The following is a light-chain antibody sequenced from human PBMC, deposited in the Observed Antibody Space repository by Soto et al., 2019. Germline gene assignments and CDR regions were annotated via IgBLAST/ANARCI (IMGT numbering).Light chain of an antibody. J-gene: IGLJ1*01. CDR1: SSDVGGYNY. Sequence: QSVLTQPRSVSGSPGQSVTISCTGTSSDVGGYNYVSWYQQHPGKAPKLMIYEVSKRPSGVPDRFSGSKSGNTASLTISGLQAEDEADYYCCSYAGSYKGYVFGTGTKLTVL. CDR2: EVS. CDR3: CSYAGSYKGYV. V-gene: IGLV2-11*01.